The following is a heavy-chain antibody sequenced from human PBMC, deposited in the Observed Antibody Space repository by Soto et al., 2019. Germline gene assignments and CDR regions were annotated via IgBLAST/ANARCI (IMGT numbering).Heavy chain of an antibody. CDR1: GFTFSSYA. Sequence: EVQLLESGGGLVQPGGSLRLSCTASGFTFSSYAMNWVRQAPGKGLEWVSVINGSGGSTYYADSVKGRFTISRDNSKNKLYLQMNSLRAEDTAVYYCASRTSGWYFDYWGQGTLVTVSS. CDR3: ASRTSGWYFDY. J-gene: IGHJ4*02. V-gene: IGHV3-23*01. D-gene: IGHD6-19*01. CDR2: INGSGGST.